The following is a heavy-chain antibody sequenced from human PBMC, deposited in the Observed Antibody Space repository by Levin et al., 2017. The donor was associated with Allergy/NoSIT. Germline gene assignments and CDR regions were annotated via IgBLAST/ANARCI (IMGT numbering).Heavy chain of an antibody. Sequence: GGSLRLSCAASGITFSNAWMSWARQAPGKGLEWVGRIKSKTDGGTTEYSAPVKGRFTISRDDSKNTLYLQMNSLKTEDTAVYFCSTYSSSWYYFDYWGQGTLVTVSS. CDR3: STYSSSWYYFDY. CDR1: GITFSNAW. J-gene: IGHJ4*02. D-gene: IGHD6-13*01. CDR2: IKSKTDGGTT. V-gene: IGHV3-15*01.